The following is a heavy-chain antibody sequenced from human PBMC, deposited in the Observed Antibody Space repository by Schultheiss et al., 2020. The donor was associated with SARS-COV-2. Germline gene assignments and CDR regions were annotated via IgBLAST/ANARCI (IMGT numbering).Heavy chain of an antibody. CDR3: ARGPSIAAAGYYFYYYMDV. CDR1: GGTFSSYA. J-gene: IGHJ6*03. D-gene: IGHD6-13*01. V-gene: IGHV1-69*13. CDR2: IIPIFGTA. Sequence: SVKVSCKASGGTFSSYAISWVQQAPGQGLEWMGGIIPIFGTANYAQKFQGRVTITADESTSTAYMELSSLKSEDTAVYYCARGPSIAAAGYYFYYYMDVWGKGTTVTVSS.